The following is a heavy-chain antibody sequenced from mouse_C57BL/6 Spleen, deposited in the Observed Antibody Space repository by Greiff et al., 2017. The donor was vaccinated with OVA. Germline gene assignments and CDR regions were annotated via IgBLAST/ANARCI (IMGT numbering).Heavy chain of an antibody. V-gene: IGHV1-74*01. CDR1: GYTFTSYW. D-gene: IGHD3-2*02. CDR2: IHPSDSDT. CDR3: AIEDSSGFFDY. Sequence: QVQLQQPGAELVKPGASVKVSCKASGYTFTSYWMHWVKQRPGQGLEWIGRIHPSDSDTNYNQKFKGKATLTVDKSSSTAYMQISSLTSEDSAVYYCAIEDSSGFFDYWGQGTTLTVSS. J-gene: IGHJ2*01.